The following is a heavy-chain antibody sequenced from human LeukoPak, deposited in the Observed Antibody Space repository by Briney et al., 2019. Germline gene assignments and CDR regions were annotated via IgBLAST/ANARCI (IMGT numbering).Heavy chain of an antibody. Sequence: GGSLRLSCAASGFTFSSYSMSWVRQAPGKGLEWVADIRQGGGEKYYVDSVKGRFTISRDNSKNSLYLQMNSLRAEDTAVYYCTRVSGYPTSYYYGMDVWGKGTTVTVSS. D-gene: IGHD5-12*01. CDR2: IRQGGGEK. V-gene: IGHV3-7*03. J-gene: IGHJ6*04. CDR1: GFTFSSYS. CDR3: TRVSGYPTSYYYGMDV.